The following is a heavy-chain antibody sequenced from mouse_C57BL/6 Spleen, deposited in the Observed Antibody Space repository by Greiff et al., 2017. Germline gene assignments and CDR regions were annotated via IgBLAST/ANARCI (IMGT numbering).Heavy chain of an antibody. CDR3: ARWGYGNPYWYFDV. V-gene: IGHV1-85*01. J-gene: IGHJ1*03. D-gene: IGHD1-1*01. Sequence: QVQLKESGPELVKPGASVKLSCKASGYTFTSYDINWVKQRPGQGLEWIGWISPRDGSTKYNEKFKGKATLTVDTSSSTAYMELHSLTSEDSAVYFCARWGYGNPYWYFDVWGTGTTVTVSS. CDR1: GYTFTSYD. CDR2: ISPRDGST.